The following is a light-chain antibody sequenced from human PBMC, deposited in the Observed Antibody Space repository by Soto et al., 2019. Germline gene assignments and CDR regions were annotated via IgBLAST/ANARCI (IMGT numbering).Light chain of an antibody. CDR1: QSVSSN. V-gene: IGKV3-15*01. Sequence: EIVMTQSPATLSVSPGARATLSCRASQSVSSNLAWYQQKPGQAPRLLIYGASTRATGIPARFSGSGSGTEFTITISSLQSEDFGVYYCQQYNNWPLTFGQGTKVEIK. J-gene: IGKJ1*01. CDR3: QQYNNWPLT. CDR2: GAS.